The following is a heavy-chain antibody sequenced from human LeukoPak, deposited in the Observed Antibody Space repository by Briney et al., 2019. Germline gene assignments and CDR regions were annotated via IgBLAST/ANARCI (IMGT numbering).Heavy chain of an antibody. CDR3: ARLPRITMVHDKTNNWFDP. CDR2: IYYSGTT. D-gene: IGHD3-10*01. J-gene: IGHJ5*02. Sequence: SETLSLTCTVSGDSISGYSWSWIRQPPGKGLEWIGEIYYSGTTNYNPSLKSRVTISVDTSKNQFSLKLSSVTAADTAVYYCARLPRITMVHDKTNNWFDPWGQGTLVTVSS. CDR1: GDSISGYS. V-gene: IGHV4-59*08.